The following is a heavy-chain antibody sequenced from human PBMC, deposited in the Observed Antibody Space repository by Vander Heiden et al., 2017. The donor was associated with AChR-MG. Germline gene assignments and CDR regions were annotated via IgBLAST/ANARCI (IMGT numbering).Heavy chain of an antibody. CDR1: GFTLSDHD. J-gene: IGHJ4*02. CDR2: IKNRRKSFTT. Sequence: QLVESGGGLVQPGGSLRLSCTASGFTLSDHDTDWVRQAPGKGLEWVGRIKNRRKSFTTDYAASVKVRFIISRDDSKNSLYLQMNSLKIEDTAVYYCVSSVAIGDSCWGQVTQVTVS. V-gene: IGHV3-72*01. D-gene: IGHD3-22*01. CDR3: VSSVAIGDSC.